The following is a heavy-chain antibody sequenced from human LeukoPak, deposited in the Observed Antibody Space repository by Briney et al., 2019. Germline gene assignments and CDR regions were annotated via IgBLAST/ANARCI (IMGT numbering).Heavy chain of an antibody. CDR2: MSPDSGNT. D-gene: IGHD6-19*01. V-gene: IGHV1-8*02. Sequence: ASVKVSCKASGYTFTSYGINWVRQATGQGLEWMGWMSPDSGNTGYVQKFQGRVIMTRDTSISTAYMELSSLTSEDTAVYFCARDRVGVGGNGWENWGQGTLVTVSS. J-gene: IGHJ4*02. CDR3: ARDRVGVGGNGWEN. CDR1: GYTFTSYG.